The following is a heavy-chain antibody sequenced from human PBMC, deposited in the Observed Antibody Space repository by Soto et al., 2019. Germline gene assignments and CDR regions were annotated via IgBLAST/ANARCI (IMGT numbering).Heavy chain of an antibody. D-gene: IGHD3-9*01. CDR2: ISGSGGST. CDR1: GFTFSSYA. V-gene: IGHV3-23*01. Sequence: GGSLRLSCAASGFTFSSYAMSWVRQAPWKGLEWVSAISGSGGSTYYADSVKGRFTISRDNSKNTLYLQMNSLGAEDTAVYYCAKDAELLTGYSYYFDYWGQGTLVTVSS. J-gene: IGHJ4*02. CDR3: AKDAELLTGYSYYFDY.